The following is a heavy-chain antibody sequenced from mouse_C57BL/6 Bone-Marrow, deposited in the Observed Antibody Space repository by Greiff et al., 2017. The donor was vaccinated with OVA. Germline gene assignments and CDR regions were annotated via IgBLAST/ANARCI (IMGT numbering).Heavy chain of an antibody. Sequence: QVQLKQPGAELVKPGASVKMSCKASGYTFTSYWITWVKQRPGQGLEWIGDIYPGSGSTNYNEKFKSKATLTVDTSSSTAYMQLSSLTSEDSAVYYCATYYSNYEDYFDYWGQGTTLTVSS. CDR1: GYTFTSYW. D-gene: IGHD2-5*01. CDR2: IYPGSGST. J-gene: IGHJ2*01. V-gene: IGHV1-55*01. CDR3: ATYYSNYEDYFDY.